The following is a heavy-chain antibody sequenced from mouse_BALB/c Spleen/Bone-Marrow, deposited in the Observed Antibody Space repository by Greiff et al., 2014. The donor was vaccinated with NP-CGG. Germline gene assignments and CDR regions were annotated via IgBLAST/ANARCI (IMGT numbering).Heavy chain of an antibody. V-gene: IGHV1-9*01. CDR3: ARRLLYYFDY. Sequence: VKLQESGAELMKPGASVKISCKATGYTLSSYWIEWVKQRPGHGLEWIGEILPGSGSTNYNEKFKGKATFTADTSSNTAYMQLSSLTSEDSAVYYCARRLLYYFDYWGQGTTLTVSS. CDR2: ILPGSGST. CDR1: GYTLSSYW. J-gene: IGHJ2*01. D-gene: IGHD1-2*01.